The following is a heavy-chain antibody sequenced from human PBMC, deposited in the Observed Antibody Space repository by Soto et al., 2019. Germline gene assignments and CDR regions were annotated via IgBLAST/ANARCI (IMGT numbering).Heavy chain of an antibody. J-gene: IGHJ5*02. D-gene: IGHD6-13*01. CDR2: FDPEDGET. Sequence: ASVKVSCKVSGYTLTELSMHWVRQAPGKGLEWMGGFDPEDGETIYAQKFQGRVTMTEDTSTDTAYMELSSLRSEDTAVYYCATDSSAAGTWYWFDPWGQGTLVTVSS. CDR3: ATDSSAAGTWYWFDP. V-gene: IGHV1-24*01. CDR1: GYTLTELS.